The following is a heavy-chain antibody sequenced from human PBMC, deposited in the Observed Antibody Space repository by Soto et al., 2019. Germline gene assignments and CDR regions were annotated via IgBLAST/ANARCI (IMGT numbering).Heavy chain of an antibody. CDR1: GYTFTSYD. Sequence: SVKVSCKASGYTFTSYDINWVRQAPGQGLEWMGGIIPLFGTANYAQKFQGRVTITADESTSTAYMELSSLRSEDTAVYYCARDQEETRQNYYYYYGMDVWGQGTTVTVSS. V-gene: IGHV1-69*13. J-gene: IGHJ6*02. CDR2: IIPLFGTA. CDR3: ARDQEETRQNYYYYYGMDV.